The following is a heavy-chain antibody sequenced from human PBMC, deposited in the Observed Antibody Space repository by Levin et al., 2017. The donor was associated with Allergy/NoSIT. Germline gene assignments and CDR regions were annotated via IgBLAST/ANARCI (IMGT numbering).Heavy chain of an antibody. CDR1: GFTLGSYA. CDR2: ISGSGAGT. V-gene: IGHV3-23*01. CDR3: AKDTVTSMFYYYGMDV. D-gene: IGHD4-17*01. Sequence: ASVKVSCVGTGFTLGSYAMTWVRQAPGKGLEWVSTISGSGAGTYYADSVKGRFIVSRDNSRNTLYLQLNSLRVGDTGIYYCAKDTVTSMFYYYGMDVWGQGTTVSVSS. J-gene: IGHJ6*02.